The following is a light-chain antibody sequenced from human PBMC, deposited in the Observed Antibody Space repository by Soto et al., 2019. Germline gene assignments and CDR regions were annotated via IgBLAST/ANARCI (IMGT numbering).Light chain of an antibody. CDR2: DAS. J-gene: IGKJ2*01. CDR3: QQRSHWPPA. CDR1: QSVSSY. V-gene: IGKV3-11*01. Sequence: EIVLTQSPATLSLSPGERATLSCRASQSVSSYLAWYQQKPGQAPRLLIYDASNRATGIPARFSGSGSGTDFTLPISSLDPEDFAVYYCQQRSHWPPAFGQGTKVEIK.